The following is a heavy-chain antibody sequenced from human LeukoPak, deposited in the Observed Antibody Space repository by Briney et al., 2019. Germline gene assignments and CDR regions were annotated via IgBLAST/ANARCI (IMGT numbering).Heavy chain of an antibody. J-gene: IGHJ4*02. D-gene: IGHD3-9*01. CDR3: ARNSIPEYYDILTGYFDS. CDR2: IYYSGST. V-gene: IGHV4-30-4*01. Sequence: SETLSLTCTVSGGSISSGDYYWSWIRQPPGKGLEWIGYIYYSGSTYYNPSLKSRVTISVDTSKNQFSLKLSSVTAADTAVYYCARNSIPEYYDILTGYFDSWGQGTLVTVSS. CDR1: GGSISSGDYY.